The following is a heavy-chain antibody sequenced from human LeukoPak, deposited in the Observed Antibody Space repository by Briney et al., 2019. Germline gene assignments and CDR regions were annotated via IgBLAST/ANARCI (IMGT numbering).Heavy chain of an antibody. J-gene: IGHJ6*03. V-gene: IGHV1-69*13. CDR2: IIPIFGTA. D-gene: IGHD3-16*01. Sequence: ASVKVSCKASGGTFSSYAISWVRQAPGQGLEWMGGIIPIFGTANYAQKFQGRVTITADESTSTAYMELSSLRSEDTALYYCARVAHKTLDYYYYYMDVWGKGTTVTVSS. CDR1: GGTFSSYA. CDR3: ARVAHKTLDYYYYYMDV.